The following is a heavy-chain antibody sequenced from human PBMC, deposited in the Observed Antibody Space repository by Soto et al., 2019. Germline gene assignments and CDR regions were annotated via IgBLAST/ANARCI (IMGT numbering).Heavy chain of an antibody. Sequence: SVKVSCKASGGTFGSYAISWVRQAPGQGLEWMGGIIPIFGTANYAQKFQGRVTITADESTSTAYMELSSLRSEDTAVYYCARDREGSGGRCRGWYFDLWGRGTLVTVSS. V-gene: IGHV1-69*13. D-gene: IGHD2-15*01. J-gene: IGHJ2*01. CDR2: IIPIFGTA. CDR1: GGTFGSYA. CDR3: ARDREGSGGRCRGWYFDL.